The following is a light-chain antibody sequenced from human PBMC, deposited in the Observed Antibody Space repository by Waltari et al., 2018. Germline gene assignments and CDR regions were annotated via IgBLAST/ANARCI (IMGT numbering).Light chain of an antibody. CDR2: KVF. V-gene: IGKV2-30*02. J-gene: IGKJ2*03. Sequence: DVVMTQSPLTLPITPGQPASISCRSSQSLVHSDGNTYLSWYQQKPGQPPRLLIYKVFDRDSGVPDRFSGSGAGTDFTLKISRVEAEDVGVYYCGQGTHCPYSFGQGTKVEIK. CDR3: GQGTHCPYS. CDR1: QSLVHSDGNTY.